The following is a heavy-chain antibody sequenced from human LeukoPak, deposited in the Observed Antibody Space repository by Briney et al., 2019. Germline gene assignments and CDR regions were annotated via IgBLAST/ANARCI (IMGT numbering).Heavy chain of an antibody. Sequence: ASVKVSCKASGGTFSSYAISWVRQAPGQGLEWKGGIIPIFGTANYAQKFQGRVTITADKSTSTAYMELSSLRSEDTAVYYCARAKQRYYYDSSGYYSGRGPYYYYYYMDVWGKGTTVTVSS. J-gene: IGHJ6*03. CDR2: IIPIFGTA. D-gene: IGHD3-22*01. V-gene: IGHV1-69*06. CDR3: ARAKQRYYYDSSGYYSGRGPYYYYYYMDV. CDR1: GGTFSSYA.